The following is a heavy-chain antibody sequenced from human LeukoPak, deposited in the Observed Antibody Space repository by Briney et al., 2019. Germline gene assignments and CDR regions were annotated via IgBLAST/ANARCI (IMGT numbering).Heavy chain of an antibody. D-gene: IGHD2-2*01. CDR1: GFTFSSYS. CDR3: AGRGDIVVVPAAPDAFDI. V-gene: IGHV3-21*01. Sequence: PGRSLRLSCAASGFTFSSYSMNWVRQAPGKGLEWVSSISSSSSYIYYADSVKGRFTISRDNAKNSLYLQMNSLRAEDTAVYYCAGRGDIVVVPAAPDAFDIWGQGTMVTVSS. CDR2: ISSSSSYI. J-gene: IGHJ3*02.